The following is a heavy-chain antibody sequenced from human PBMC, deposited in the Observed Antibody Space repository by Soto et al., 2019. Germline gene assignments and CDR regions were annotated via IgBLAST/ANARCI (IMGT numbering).Heavy chain of an antibody. D-gene: IGHD2-8*02. CDR3: ARLAFCTDINCNHYSYYYAMDV. CDR1: GFSSSSYA. V-gene: IGHV3-48*02. Sequence: PGGSLRLSCAASGFSSSSYAMNWVRQAPGKGLEWLSFISHRGTTIYYADSVKGRFTISRDNARNSLYLEMNSLRDDDTAVYYCARLAFCTDINCNHYSYYYAMDVWGQGTTVTVSS. CDR2: ISHRGTTI. J-gene: IGHJ6*02.